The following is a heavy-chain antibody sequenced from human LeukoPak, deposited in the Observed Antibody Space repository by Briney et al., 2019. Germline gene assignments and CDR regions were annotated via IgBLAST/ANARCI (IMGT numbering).Heavy chain of an antibody. Sequence: GASVKVSCKASGGTFSSYAISWVRQAPGQGLEWMGGIIPIFGTANYAQKFQGGVTITADESTSTAYMELSSLRSEDTAVYYCARRITIFGVVIHDYYYYGMDVWGQGTTVTVSS. CDR1: GGTFSSYA. CDR3: ARRITIFGVVIHDYYYYGMDV. CDR2: IIPIFGTA. V-gene: IGHV1-69*13. J-gene: IGHJ6*02. D-gene: IGHD3-3*01.